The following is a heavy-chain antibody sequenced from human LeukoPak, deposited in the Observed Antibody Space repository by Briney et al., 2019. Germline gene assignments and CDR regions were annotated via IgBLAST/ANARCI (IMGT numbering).Heavy chain of an antibody. CDR3: ARVSGQRSYYYYYMDV. V-gene: IGHV4-59*11. Sequence: SETLSLTCAVSGGSISSHYWSWIRQPPGKGLEWIGYIYYSGSTNYNPSLKSRVTISVDTSKNQFSLKLSSVTAADTAVYYCARVSGQRSYYYYYMDVWGKGTTVTVSS. CDR2: IYYSGST. D-gene: IGHD3-10*01. CDR1: GGSISSHY. J-gene: IGHJ6*03.